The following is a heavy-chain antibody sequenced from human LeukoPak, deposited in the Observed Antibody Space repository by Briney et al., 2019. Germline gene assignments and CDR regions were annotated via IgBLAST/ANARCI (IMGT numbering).Heavy chain of an antibody. J-gene: IGHJ4*02. CDR3: ASYGDYENTLWDY. V-gene: IGHV1-2*02. CDR1: GYTFTGYY. D-gene: IGHD4-17*01. CDR2: INPNSGGT. Sequence: ASVKASCKASGYTFTGYYMHWVRQAPGQGLEWMGWINPNSGGTNYAQKFQGRVTMTRDTSISTAYMELSRLRSDDTAVYYCASYGDYENTLWDYWGQGTLVTVSS.